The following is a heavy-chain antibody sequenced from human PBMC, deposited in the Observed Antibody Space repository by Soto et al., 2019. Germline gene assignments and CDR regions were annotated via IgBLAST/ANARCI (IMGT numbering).Heavy chain of an antibody. CDR2: IKSKTDGGA. CDR3: ATDRETVTRTKWIFDY. Sequence: GGSLRLSCAASGFTFTNAWMNWVRQAPGKGLEWVGRIKSKTDGGADYAAPVKGRFTISRDDSKNIMYLQMDSLKTEDTAVYYCATDRETVTRTKWIFDYWGQGALVTVSS. V-gene: IGHV3-15*07. J-gene: IGHJ4*02. D-gene: IGHD1-7*01. CDR1: GFTFTNAW.